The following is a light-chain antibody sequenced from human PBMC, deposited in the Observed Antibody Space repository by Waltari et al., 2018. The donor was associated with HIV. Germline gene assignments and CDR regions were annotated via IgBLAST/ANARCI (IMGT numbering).Light chain of an antibody. Sequence: SYELTQPPSVSVSPGQTARITCSGDALPKQYAYWYHQKPGPAPVLVIYKDTERPSGIPARFSGSSSGTTVTLTISGVQAEDEADYYCQSADSSGTWVFGGGTKLTVL. CDR2: KDT. V-gene: IGLV3-25*03. CDR3: QSADSSGTWV. CDR1: ALPKQY. J-gene: IGLJ3*02.